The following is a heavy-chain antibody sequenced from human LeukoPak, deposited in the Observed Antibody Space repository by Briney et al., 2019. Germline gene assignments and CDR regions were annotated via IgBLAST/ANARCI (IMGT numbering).Heavy chain of an antibody. V-gene: IGHV5-10-1*01. J-gene: IGHJ5*02. CDR1: GYSFTSYW. Sequence: GESLKISCKGSGYSFTSYWISWVRQMPGKGLEWMGRIDPSDSYTNYSSSFQGHVTISADKSISTAYLQWSSLKASDTAMYYCARQGGLLWFGELSHPDDWFDPWGQGTLVTVSS. CDR2: IDPSDSYT. D-gene: IGHD3-10*01. CDR3: ARQGGLLWFGELSHPDDWFDP.